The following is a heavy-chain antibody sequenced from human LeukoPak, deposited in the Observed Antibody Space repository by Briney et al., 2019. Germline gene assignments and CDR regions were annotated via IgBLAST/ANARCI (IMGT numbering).Heavy chain of an antibody. J-gene: IGHJ4*02. CDR2: IYYSGNT. D-gene: IGHD3-22*01. V-gene: IGHV4-39*06. Sequence: PSETLSLTCTVSGGSLSSISYYWGWIRQPPGKGLEWIGSIYYSGNTYYNPSLKSRDTISVDTPQNQYALKLSSVTAADTAVYYCARNARINMIVVALPPYYFDYWGQGTLVTVSS. CDR3: ARNARINMIVVALPPYYFDY. CDR1: GGSLSSISYY.